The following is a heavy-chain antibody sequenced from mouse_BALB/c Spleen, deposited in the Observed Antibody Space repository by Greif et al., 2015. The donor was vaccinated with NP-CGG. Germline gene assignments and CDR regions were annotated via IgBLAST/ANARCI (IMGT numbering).Heavy chain of an antibody. CDR1: GYTFTSYW. D-gene: IGHD2-4*01. CDR3: ARWGYDCDGAWFAY. V-gene: IGHV1-7*01. CDR2: INPSTGYT. J-gene: IGHJ3*01. Sequence: QVQLKESGAELAKPGASVKMSCKASGYTFTSYWMHWVKQRPGQGLEWIGYINPSTGYTEYNQKFKDKATLTADKSSSTAYTQLSSLTSEDSAVYYCARWGYDCDGAWFAYWGQGTLVTVSA.